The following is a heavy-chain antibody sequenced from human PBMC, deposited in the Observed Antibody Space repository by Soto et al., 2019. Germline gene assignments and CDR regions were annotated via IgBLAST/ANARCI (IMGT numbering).Heavy chain of an antibody. Sequence: PSETLSLTCTVSGGSISSSSYYWGWIRQPPGKGLEWIGYIYYNESTNYNPSLKSRVTMSVDTSKNQFSLKLNSVSAADTAVYYCARGVGEGRIRIIWGVISSYNDYNMDVWGQGTTVTVSS. CDR3: ARGVGEGRIRIIWGVISSYNDYNMDV. CDR1: GGSISSSSYY. V-gene: IGHV4-39*07. J-gene: IGHJ6*02. D-gene: IGHD3-10*01. CDR2: IYYNEST.